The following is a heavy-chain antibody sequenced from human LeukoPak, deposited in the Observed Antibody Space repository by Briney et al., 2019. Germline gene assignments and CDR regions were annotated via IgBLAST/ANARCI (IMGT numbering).Heavy chain of an antibody. CDR2: ISSSSSYI. CDR3: ARASNYDFWSGYYSEVEFDY. D-gene: IGHD3-3*01. Sequence: PGGSLRLSCAASGFTFSSYSMNWVRQAPGKGLEWVSSISSSSSYIYYADSVKGRFTISRDNAKNSLYLQMNSLRAEDTAVYYCARASNYDFWSGYYSEVEFDYWGQGTLVTVSS. CDR1: GFTFSSYS. J-gene: IGHJ4*02. V-gene: IGHV3-21*01.